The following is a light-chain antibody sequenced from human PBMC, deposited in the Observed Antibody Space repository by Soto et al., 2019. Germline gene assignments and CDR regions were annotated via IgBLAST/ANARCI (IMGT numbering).Light chain of an antibody. J-gene: IGKJ1*01. CDR3: QQYNNWPWT. Sequence: EIVMTQSPATLSVSPGERATLSCRASQSVSSNLAWYQQKPGQAHRLLIYGASTRATGIPARFSGSGSGTEFTLTISSLQSEDFAVDYCQQYNNWPWTFGQGTKVEIK. CDR1: QSVSSN. CDR2: GAS. V-gene: IGKV3-15*01.